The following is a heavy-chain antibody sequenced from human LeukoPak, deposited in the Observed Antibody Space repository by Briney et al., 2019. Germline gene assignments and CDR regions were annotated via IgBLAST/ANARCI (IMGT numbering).Heavy chain of an antibody. CDR1: GFTFSSYG. V-gene: IGHV3-30*18. CDR2: ISYDGSNK. D-gene: IGHD6-19*01. Sequence: GGSLRLSCAASGFTFSSYGMHWVRQAPGKGLEWVAVISYDGSNKYYADSVKGRFTISRDNSKNTLYLQMNSLRAEDTAVYYCAKDVEAGKFEYCGHGTLGSVSS. J-gene: IGHJ4*01. CDR3: AKDVEAGKFEY.